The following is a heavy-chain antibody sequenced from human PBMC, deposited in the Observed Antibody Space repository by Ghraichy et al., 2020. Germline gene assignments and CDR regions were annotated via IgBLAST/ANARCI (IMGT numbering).Heavy chain of an antibody. CDR3: ARSRPTWKSIFYSWLDP. J-gene: IGHJ5*02. D-gene: IGHD3-3*02. Sequence: ASEKVSCKASGYTFANYDINWVRQAAGQGLEWMGWMNPNSGNTGYAQKFQGRVTMTIDTSIGTAYMELSRLRSDDTAVYYCARSRPTWKSIFYSWLDPWGQGTLVTVYS. CDR1: GYTFANYD. V-gene: IGHV1-8*01. CDR2: MNPNSGNT.